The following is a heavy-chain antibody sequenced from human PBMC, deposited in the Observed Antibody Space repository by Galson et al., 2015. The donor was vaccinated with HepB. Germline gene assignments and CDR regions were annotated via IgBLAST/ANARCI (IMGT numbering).Heavy chain of an antibody. CDR2: ISSSGSRT. J-gene: IGHJ6*03. CDR3: AKAGIAAAGASPYYMDV. V-gene: IGHV3-23*01. Sequence: SLRLSCAASGFTFSSYAMSWVRQAPGKGLEWVSGISSSGSRTYYAESVKGRFTISRDNPKNTLFLQMNSLRADDTAVYYCAKAGIAAAGASPYYMDVWGKGTTVTVSS. D-gene: IGHD6-13*01. CDR1: GFTFSSYA.